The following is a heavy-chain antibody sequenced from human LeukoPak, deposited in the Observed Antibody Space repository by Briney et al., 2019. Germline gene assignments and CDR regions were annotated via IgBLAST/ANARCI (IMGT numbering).Heavy chain of an antibody. J-gene: IGHJ4*02. V-gene: IGHV4-39*01. CDR1: VGSLSCRSYY. CDR3: VLHCRLNTGFDY. CDR2: ILNRGST. Sequence: SETLSLTCIVSVGSLSCRSYYWGWLRQPPGKGLEWIGIILNRGSTNYSRSLKSRATISVDTSNNQYSLRLSSVTAADTALYYCVLHCRLNTGFDYCGQGTLVTVSS. D-gene: IGHD1/OR15-1a*01.